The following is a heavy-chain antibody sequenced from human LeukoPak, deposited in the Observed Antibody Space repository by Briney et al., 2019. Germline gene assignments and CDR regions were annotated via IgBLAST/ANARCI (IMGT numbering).Heavy chain of an antibody. Sequence: SETLSLTCTVSGGSISSYYWSWIRQPPGKGLEWIGYIYYSGSTNYNPSLKSRVTISVDTSKNQFSLKLSSVTAADTAVYYCARGRITMVRGVLPRYYMDVWGKGTTVTISS. D-gene: IGHD3-10*01. CDR3: ARGRITMVRGVLPRYYMDV. CDR2: IYYSGST. CDR1: GGSISSYY. J-gene: IGHJ6*03. V-gene: IGHV4-59*01.